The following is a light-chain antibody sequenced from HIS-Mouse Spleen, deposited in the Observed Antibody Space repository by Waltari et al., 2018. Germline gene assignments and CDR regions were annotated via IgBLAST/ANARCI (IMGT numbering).Light chain of an antibody. Sequence: QSALTRPASVSGSPGQSITISFTGTSRYVGGYNYVSCYQQHPGKAPKLMIYDVSNRPSGVSNRFSGSKSGNTASLTISGLQAEDEADYYCSSYTSSSTLRYVFGTGTKVTVL. CDR1: SRYVGGYNY. J-gene: IGLJ1*01. V-gene: IGLV2-14*03. CDR2: DVS. CDR3: SSYTSSSTLRYV.